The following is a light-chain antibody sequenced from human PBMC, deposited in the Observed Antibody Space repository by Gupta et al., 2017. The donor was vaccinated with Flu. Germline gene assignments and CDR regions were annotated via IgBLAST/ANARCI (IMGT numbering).Light chain of an antibody. CDR3: QQYGSSPVT. CDR2: GAS. V-gene: IGKV3-20*01. Sequence: EIVLTQSPGTLSLSPRERATLSCRASQSVSSSYLAWYQQKPGQAPRLLIYGASSRATGIPDRFSGSGSGTDFTLTISRLEPEDFAVYYCQQYGSSPVTFGQGTXVEIK. CDR1: QSVSSSY. J-gene: IGKJ1*01.